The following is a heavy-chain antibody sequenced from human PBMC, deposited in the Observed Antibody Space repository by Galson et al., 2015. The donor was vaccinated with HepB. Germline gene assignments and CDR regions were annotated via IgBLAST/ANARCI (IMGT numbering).Heavy chain of an antibody. D-gene: IGHD6-13*01. J-gene: IGHJ4*02. V-gene: IGHV3-30*18. CDR1: GFTFSSYG. Sequence: SLRLSCAASGFTFSSYGMHWVRQAPGKGLEWVAVISYDGSNKYYADSVKGRFTISRDNSKNTLYLQMNSLRAEDTAVYYCAKDSESLQGSWLDYWGQGTLVTVSS. CDR3: AKDSESLQGSWLDY. CDR2: ISYDGSNK.